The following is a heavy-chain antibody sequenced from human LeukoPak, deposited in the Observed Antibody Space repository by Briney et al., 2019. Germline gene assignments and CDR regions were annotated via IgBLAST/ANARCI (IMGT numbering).Heavy chain of an antibody. CDR1: GFTFSSYA. D-gene: IGHD1-7*01. CDR2: ISGSGGST. J-gene: IGHJ3*02. V-gene: IGHV3-23*01. CDR3: AKGLYNWNYLGAFDI. Sequence: GRSLRLSCAASGFTFSSYAMSWVRQAPGKGLEWVSAISGSGGSTYYADSVKGRFTISRDNSKNTLYLQMNSLRAEDTAVYYCAKGLYNWNYLGAFDIWGQGTMVTVSS.